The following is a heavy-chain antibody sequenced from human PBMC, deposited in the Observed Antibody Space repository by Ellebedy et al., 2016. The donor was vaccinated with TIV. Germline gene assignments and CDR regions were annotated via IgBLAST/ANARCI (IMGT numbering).Heavy chain of an antibody. V-gene: IGHV4-61*01. J-gene: IGHJ6*02. CDR1: GGSVSSGSHY. Sequence: SETLSLTCTVSGGSVSSGSHYGNWSRQPPGKGLEWIGYRYYIGTTNYNPSLKSRVTISEDTSKNQFSLRLSSVTAADTAVYYCAGGSYTPYGMYVWGQGTTVTVSS. CDR3: AGGSYTPYGMYV. CDR2: RYYIGTT. D-gene: IGHD2-2*02.